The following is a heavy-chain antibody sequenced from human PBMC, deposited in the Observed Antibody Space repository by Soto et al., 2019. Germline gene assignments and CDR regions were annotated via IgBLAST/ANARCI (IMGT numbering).Heavy chain of an antibody. CDR1: NSSLGAFH. J-gene: IGHJ3*01. D-gene: IGHD3-10*02. CDR2: LIHGGST. Sequence: PETLSLTCAIYNSSLGAFHWTWIRQPPGKGLEWIGELIHGGSTNYNPSLKSRVTFSLDTSKSQFSLHVMSVTAADTAVYYCARSPLSYDYVRQTWREVGDSVDVWGRGTSVT. CDR3: ARSPLSYDYVRQTWREVGDSVDV. V-gene: IGHV4-34*12.